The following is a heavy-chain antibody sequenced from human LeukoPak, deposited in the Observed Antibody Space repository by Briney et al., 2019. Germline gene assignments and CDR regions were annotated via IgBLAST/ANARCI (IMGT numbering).Heavy chain of an antibody. D-gene: IGHD3-10*01. Sequence: SETLSLTCTVSGGSISSSSYYWGWIRQPPGKGLEWIGSIYYSGSTYYNPSLKSRVTISVDTSKNQFSLKLSSVTAADTAVYYCARAIIGLWFGESRPYYFDYWGQGTLVTVSS. CDR3: ARAIIGLWFGESRPYYFDY. J-gene: IGHJ4*02. CDR1: GGSISSSSYY. CDR2: IYYSGST. V-gene: IGHV4-39*07.